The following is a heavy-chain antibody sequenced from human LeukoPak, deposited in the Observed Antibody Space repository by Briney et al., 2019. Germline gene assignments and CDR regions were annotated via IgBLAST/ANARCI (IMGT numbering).Heavy chain of an antibody. D-gene: IGHD3-16*02. J-gene: IGHJ3*02. V-gene: IGHV1-69*01. CDR1: GGTFSSYA. CDR3: ARADDYVWGSYRLRGDAFDI. Sequence: SVKVSCEASGGTFSSYAISWVRQAPGQGLEWMGGIIPIFGTANYARKFQGRVTITADESTSTAYMELSSLRSEDTAVYYCARADDYVWGSYRLRGDAFDIWGQGTMVTVSS. CDR2: IIPIFGTA.